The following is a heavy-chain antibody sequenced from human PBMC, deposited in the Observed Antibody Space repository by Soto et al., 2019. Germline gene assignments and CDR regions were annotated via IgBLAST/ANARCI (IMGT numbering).Heavy chain of an antibody. D-gene: IGHD3-9*01. Sequence: PSETLSLTCTVSGGSISSYYWSWIRQPPGKGLEWIGYIYFSGSTNYNPSLKSRVTISVDTSKNQFSLKLSSVTAADTAVYYCARTDILTGASAYWGQGTLVTVS. CDR3: ARTDILTGASAY. CDR1: GGSISSYY. CDR2: IYFSGST. V-gene: IGHV4-59*01. J-gene: IGHJ4*02.